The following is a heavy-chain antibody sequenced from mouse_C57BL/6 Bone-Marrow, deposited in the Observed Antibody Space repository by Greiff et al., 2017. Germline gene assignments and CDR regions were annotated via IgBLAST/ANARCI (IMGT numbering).Heavy chain of an antibody. Sequence: QVQLQPPGAELVKPGASVKLSCKASGYTFTSYWMHWVKQRPGQGLEWIGMIHPNSGSTNYNEKFKSKATLTVDTSSSTAYMQLSSLTSEDSAVYYCAINGPYWYFDVCDTGTAVTVSA. CDR3: AINGPYWYFDV. V-gene: IGHV1-64*01. D-gene: IGHD1-1*02. CDR1: GYTFTSYW. J-gene: IGHJ1*03. CDR2: IHPNSGST.